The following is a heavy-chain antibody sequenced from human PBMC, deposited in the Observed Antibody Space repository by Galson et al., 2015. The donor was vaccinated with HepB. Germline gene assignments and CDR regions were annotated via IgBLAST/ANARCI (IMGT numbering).Heavy chain of an antibody. D-gene: IGHD2-15*01. J-gene: IGHJ4*02. CDR2: ISAYNGNT. Sequence: SVKASCKASGYTFTSYGISWVRQAPGQGLEWMGWISAYNGNTNYAQKLQGRVTMTTDTSTSTAYMELRSLRSDDTAVYYCAREGGGDSYGYWPGDIVVAHFDYWGQGTLVTVSS. CDR1: GYTFTSYG. CDR3: AREGGGDSYGYWPGDIVVAHFDY. V-gene: IGHV1-18*01.